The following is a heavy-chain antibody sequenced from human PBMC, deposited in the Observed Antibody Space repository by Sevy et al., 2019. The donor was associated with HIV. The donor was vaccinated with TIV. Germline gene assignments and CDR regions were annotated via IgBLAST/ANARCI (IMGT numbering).Heavy chain of an antibody. J-gene: IGHJ4*02. CDR2: ISHDGNYK. CDR3: ARRFSGGGDCYYLDY. Sequence: GGSLRLSCAASGFTFSNYDMHWVRQAPGKGLEWVAVISHDGNYKNYADSVKVRFTISRDDFKNTLYLQMSSLRPEDTDVYFCARRFSGGGDCYYLDYWGQGALVTVSS. D-gene: IGHD2-21*02. CDR1: GFTFSNYD. V-gene: IGHV3-30-3*01.